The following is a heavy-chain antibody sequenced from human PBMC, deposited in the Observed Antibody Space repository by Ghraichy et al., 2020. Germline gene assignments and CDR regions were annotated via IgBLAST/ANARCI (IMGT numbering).Heavy chain of an antibody. J-gene: IGHJ4*02. Sequence: ASVKVSCKASGYTFTSYDINWVRQATGQGLEWMGWMNPNSGNTGYAQKFQGRVTMTRNTSISTAYMELSSLRSEDTAVYYCARGIIAVAGKRHLRPSPSKYYFDYWGQGTLVTVSS. CDR3: ARGIIAVAGKRHLRPSPSKYYFDY. CDR2: MNPNSGNT. CDR1: GYTFTSYD. D-gene: IGHD6-19*01. V-gene: IGHV1-8*01.